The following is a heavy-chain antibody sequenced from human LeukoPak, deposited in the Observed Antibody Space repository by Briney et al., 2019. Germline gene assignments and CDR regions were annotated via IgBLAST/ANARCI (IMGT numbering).Heavy chain of an antibody. CDR1: GYTFTSYY. CDR2: INPSSGST. CDR3: ARGHCSGGRCYYYYYGMDV. V-gene: IGHV1-46*01. J-gene: IGHJ6*02. D-gene: IGHD2-15*01. Sequence: APVKVSCKASGYTFTSYYMHWVRQAPGQGLEWMGIINPSSGSTTYAQRFQGRVTMTRDTSTSTVYMELSSLRSEDTAVYCCARGHCSGGRCYYYYYGMDVWGQGTTVTVSS.